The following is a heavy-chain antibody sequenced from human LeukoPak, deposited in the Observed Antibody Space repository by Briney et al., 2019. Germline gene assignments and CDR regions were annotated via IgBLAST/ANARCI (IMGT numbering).Heavy chain of an antibody. CDR2: ISSSSSTI. Sequence: PGGSLRLSCAASGFTFSDYYMTWIRQAPGKGLEWVSYISSSSSTIYYADSVKGRFTISRDNAKNSLYLQMNSLRAEDTAVYYCARDGQDIVVVVAATFDYWGQGTLVTVSS. CDR3: ARDGQDIVVVVAATFDY. D-gene: IGHD2-15*01. J-gene: IGHJ4*02. V-gene: IGHV3-11*04. CDR1: GFTFSDYY.